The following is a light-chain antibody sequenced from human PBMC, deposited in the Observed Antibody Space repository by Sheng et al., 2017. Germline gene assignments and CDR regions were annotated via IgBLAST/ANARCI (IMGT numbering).Light chain of an antibody. V-gene: IGLV1-47*02. CDR3: AGWDAGLSGYV. Sequence: QSVLTQPPSASGTPGQRVTISCSGSNSNIGNDNVYWYQQLPGTAPKLLIYNDNQRPSGVPDRFSGSKPGTSASLAISGLRSEDEADYYCAGWDAGLSGYVFGAGTKVTVL. CDR2: NDN. J-gene: IGLJ1*01. CDR1: NSNIGNDN.